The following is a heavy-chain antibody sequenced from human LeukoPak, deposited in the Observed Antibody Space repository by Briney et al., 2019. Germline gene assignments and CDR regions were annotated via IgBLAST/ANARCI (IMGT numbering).Heavy chain of an antibody. CDR3: SRVPRLLDY. CDR2: ISNGGSTI. CDR1: GFTFSDSY. J-gene: IGHJ4*02. Sequence: GGSLRLSCAASGFTFSDSYMSWIRQAPGKGLEWLSYISNGGSTIYYADSVKGRITISRDNAHNSLYLQMNSLRVEDSAVYYCSRVPRLLDYWGQGNLVTVSS. V-gene: IGHV3-11*04.